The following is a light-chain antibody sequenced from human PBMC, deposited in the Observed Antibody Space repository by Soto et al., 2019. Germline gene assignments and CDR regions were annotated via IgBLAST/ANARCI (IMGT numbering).Light chain of an antibody. CDR2: GAS. J-gene: IGKJ1*01. V-gene: IGKV3-15*01. Sequence: TQSPCTLPLSVWERATPSRTSSQSVSTNYFAWYQQKPGQAPRLLIYGASTRATGIPARFSGSGSGTEFTLTISSLQSEDFAVYYCQQYNNWPRTFGQGTKV. CDR1: QSVSTN. CDR3: QQYNNWPRT.